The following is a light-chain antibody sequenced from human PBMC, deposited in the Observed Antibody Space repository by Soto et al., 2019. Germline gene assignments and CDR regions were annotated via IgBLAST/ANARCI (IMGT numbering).Light chain of an antibody. J-gene: IGLJ1*01. V-gene: IGLV2-18*02. CDR1: STDFVGYNR. CDR2: EVS. CDR3: SSFRSRFTFV. Sequence: QSALTQPPSVSGSPGQSVTISCTGTSTDFVGYNRVSWYQQPPGTAPKLMIYEVSKRPSGVPDRFSGSKSGNTASLTISGLQAADEADYYCSSFRSRFTFVFGTGTKVTVL.